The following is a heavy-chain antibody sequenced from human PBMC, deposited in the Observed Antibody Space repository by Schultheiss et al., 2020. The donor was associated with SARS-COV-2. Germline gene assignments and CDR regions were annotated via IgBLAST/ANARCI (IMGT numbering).Heavy chain of an antibody. J-gene: IGHJ4*02. CDR2: IKQDGSEK. Sequence: GGSLRLSCAASGFTFTDYWMHWVRQAPGEGLEWVANIKQDGSEKNYADSMKGRFTISRDNAKSSLYLQMNSLRADDTAVYYCARDHVGYYKGTLDYWGQGTLVTVSS. D-gene: IGHD3-9*01. V-gene: IGHV3-7*03. CDR3: ARDHVGYYKGTLDY. CDR1: GFTFTDYW.